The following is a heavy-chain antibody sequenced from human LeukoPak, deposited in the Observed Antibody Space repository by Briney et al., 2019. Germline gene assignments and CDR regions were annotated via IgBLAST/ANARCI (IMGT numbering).Heavy chain of an antibody. CDR3: AKEWGVDYGVRY. V-gene: IGHV3-11*01. J-gene: IGHJ4*02. CDR1: GFTFSDYY. D-gene: IGHD4-17*01. CDR2: ISSSGSTI. Sequence: PGGSLRLSCAASGFTFSDYYMSWIRQAPGKGLEWFSYISSSGSTIYYADSVKGRFTISRDNDKNSLYLQMNSLRAENAAVYYCAKEWGVDYGVRYWGQGTLVTVSS.